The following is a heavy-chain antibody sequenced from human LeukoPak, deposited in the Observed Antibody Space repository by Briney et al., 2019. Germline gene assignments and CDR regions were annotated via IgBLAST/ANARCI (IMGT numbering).Heavy chain of an antibody. CDR2: LNPSGGSS. CDR1: GYTLTSYY. J-gene: IGHJ6*02. V-gene: IGHV1-46*01. CDR3: ASVYKYGMDV. Sequence: ASVSVSCKASGYTLTSYYMRWVRQAPGQGLEWMAILNPSGGSSSYAQKFQGRATLTRATSTSTVYMELSSLRSEDTAVYYCASVYKYGMDVCGQGTTVIVSS.